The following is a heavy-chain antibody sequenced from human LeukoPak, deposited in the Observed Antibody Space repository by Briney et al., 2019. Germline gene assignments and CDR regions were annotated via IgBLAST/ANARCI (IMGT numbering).Heavy chain of an antibody. Sequence: SETLSLTCAVCGGSFSGYYWSWIRQPPGKGLESIGEINHSGSTNYNPSLKSRVTISVDTSKNQFSLKLSSVTAADTAVYYCARGRRTYYDSSGYYHLDYWGQGTLVTVSS. CDR3: ARGRRTYYDSSGYYHLDY. D-gene: IGHD3-22*01. CDR2: INHSGST. V-gene: IGHV4-34*01. CDR1: GGSFSGYY. J-gene: IGHJ4*02.